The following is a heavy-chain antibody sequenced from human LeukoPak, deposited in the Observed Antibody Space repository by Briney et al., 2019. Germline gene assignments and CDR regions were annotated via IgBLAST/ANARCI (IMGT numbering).Heavy chain of an antibody. CDR3: ASGHSSGLDDP. CDR2: IYYSGST. CDR1: GGSISSCY. D-gene: IGHD6-19*01. V-gene: IGHV4-59*12. J-gene: IGHJ5*02. Sequence: SETLSLTCTVSGGSISSCYWSWIRQPPGKGLERIGYIYYSGSTNYNPSLKSRVTISVDTSKNQFSLKLSSVTAADTAVYYCASGHSSGLDDPWGQGTLVTVSS.